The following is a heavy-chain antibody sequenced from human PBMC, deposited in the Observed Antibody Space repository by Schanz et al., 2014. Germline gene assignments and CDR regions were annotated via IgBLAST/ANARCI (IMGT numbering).Heavy chain of an antibody. CDR3: AKDYRTGAIDY. CDR1: GFTFSRSG. D-gene: IGHD7-27*01. J-gene: IGHJ4*02. CDR2: IWFDGSKK. V-gene: IGHV3-33*06. Sequence: QVQLVESGGCLVQPGRSLRLSCAASGFTFSRSGMHWVRQAPGKGLEWVAIIWFDGSKKYYADAVKGRFTIYRDDSKNTLFLQMDSLRAEDTAVYYCAKDYRTGAIDYWGQGTLVTVSS.